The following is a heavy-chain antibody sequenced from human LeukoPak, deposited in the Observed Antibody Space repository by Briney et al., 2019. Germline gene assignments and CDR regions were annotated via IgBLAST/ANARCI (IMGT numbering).Heavy chain of an antibody. CDR1: GGSFSGYY. CDR3: ARGVHTKTDFDRYFDY. J-gene: IGHJ4*02. V-gene: IGHV4-34*01. D-gene: IGHD3-9*01. CDR2: INHSGST. Sequence: NSSETLSLTCAVYGGSFSGYYWSWIRQPPGKGLEWIGEINHSGSTNYNPSLKSRVTISVDTSKNQFSLKLSSVTAADTAVYYCARGVHTKTDFDRYFDYWGQGTLVTVSS.